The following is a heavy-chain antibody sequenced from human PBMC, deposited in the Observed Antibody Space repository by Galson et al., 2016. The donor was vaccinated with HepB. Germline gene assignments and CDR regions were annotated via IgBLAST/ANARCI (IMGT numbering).Heavy chain of an antibody. CDR2: IGTASDT. Sequence: SLRLSCAASGFTFSNYDFHWVRQTTGKGLEWVSAIGTASDTYYPGSVKGRFTIARENAKNSVFLQMNSLRAEDTAVYYCVREAPLLSYDVFDMWGQGTMGTVSS. CDR1: GFTFSNYD. CDR3: VREAPLLSYDVFDM. V-gene: IGHV3-13*01. J-gene: IGHJ3*02. D-gene: IGHD2/OR15-2a*01.